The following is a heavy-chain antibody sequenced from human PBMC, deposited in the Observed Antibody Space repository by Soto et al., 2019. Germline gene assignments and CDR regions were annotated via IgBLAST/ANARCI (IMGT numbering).Heavy chain of an antibody. CDR2: IYHSGST. CDR1: GGSISSGGYS. J-gene: IGHJ6*02. V-gene: IGHV4-30-2*01. Sequence: SETLSLTCAVSGGSISSGGYSWSWIRQPPGKGLEWIGYIYHSGSTYYNPSLKSRVTISVDRSKNQFSLKLSSVTAADTAVYYCARAEGSGESDYYYGMDVWGQGTTVTVSS. CDR3: ARAEGSGESDYYYGMDV. D-gene: IGHD3-16*01.